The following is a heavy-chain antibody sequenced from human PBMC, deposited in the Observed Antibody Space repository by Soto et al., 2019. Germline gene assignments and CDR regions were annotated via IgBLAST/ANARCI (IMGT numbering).Heavy chain of an antibody. Sequence: QVQLQESGPGLVKPSETLSLTCTVSGGSINTYYWSWIRQPPGKGLEYIGSIHYSGTTNDNPSLQSRVNISVDLSNTQFSLRLSSVPAADTAVYYCASRTGRNYYGMDVWGQGTTVTVSS. CDR3: ASRTGRNYYGMDV. J-gene: IGHJ6*02. V-gene: IGHV4-59*01. CDR1: GGSINTYY. CDR2: IHYSGTT. D-gene: IGHD7-27*01.